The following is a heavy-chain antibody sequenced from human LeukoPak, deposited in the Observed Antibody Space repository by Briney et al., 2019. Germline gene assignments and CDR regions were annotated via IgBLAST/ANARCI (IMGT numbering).Heavy chain of an antibody. D-gene: IGHD6-13*01. CDR3: ARSSIAAAAFDY. J-gene: IGHJ4*02. CDR1: GFTFSSYA. CDR2: ISSSSSYI. Sequence: GGSLRLSCAASGFTFSSYAMNWVRQAPGKGLEWVSSISSSSSYIYYADSVKGRFTISRDNAKNSLYLQMNSLRAEDTAVYYCARSSIAAAAFDYWGQGTLVTVSS. V-gene: IGHV3-21*01.